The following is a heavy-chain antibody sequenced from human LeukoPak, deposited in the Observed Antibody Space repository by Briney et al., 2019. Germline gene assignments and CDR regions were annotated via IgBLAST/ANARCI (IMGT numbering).Heavy chain of an antibody. Sequence: ASVKVSCKVSGYTLTELSMHWVRQAPGKGLEWMGGFDPEDGETIYAQKFQGRVTMTEDTSTDTAYMELSSLRSEDTAVYCCATGLRYFVPYAFDIWGQGTMVTVSS. D-gene: IGHD3-9*01. V-gene: IGHV1-24*01. CDR2: FDPEDGET. CDR1: GYTLTELS. J-gene: IGHJ3*02. CDR3: ATGLRYFVPYAFDI.